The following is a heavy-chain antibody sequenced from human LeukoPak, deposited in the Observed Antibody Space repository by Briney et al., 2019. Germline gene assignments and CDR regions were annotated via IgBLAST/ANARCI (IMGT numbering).Heavy chain of an antibody. J-gene: IGHJ4*02. Sequence: GSLRLSRAASGFTFSNSWMSWVRPAPGKGLEWVATIKPDGSAQYYVDSVKGRFTISRDNAKNSLYLQMNSLRAEDTAVYYCARDHDYYDSSGLGLDYWGQGTLVTVSS. V-gene: IGHV3-7*01. D-gene: IGHD3-22*01. CDR3: ARDHDYYDSSGLGLDY. CDR2: IKPDGSAQ. CDR1: GFTFSNSW.